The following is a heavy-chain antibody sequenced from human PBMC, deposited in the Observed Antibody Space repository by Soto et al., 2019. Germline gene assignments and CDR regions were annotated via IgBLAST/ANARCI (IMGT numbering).Heavy chain of an antibody. V-gene: IGHV5-51*01. Sequence: GESLKISCKGSGYSFTSYWIGWVRQMPGKGLEWMGIIYPGDSDTRYSLSFQGQVTISADKSISTAYLQWSSLKASDTAMYYCAIFFYDSSGYYYFQYWGQGTLVTVFS. CDR1: GYSFTSYW. CDR2: IYPGDSDT. CDR3: AIFFYDSSGYYYFQY. D-gene: IGHD3-22*01. J-gene: IGHJ1*01.